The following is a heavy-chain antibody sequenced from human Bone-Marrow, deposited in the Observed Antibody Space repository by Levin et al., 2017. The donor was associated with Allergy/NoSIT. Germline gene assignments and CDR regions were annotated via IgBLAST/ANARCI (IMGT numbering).Heavy chain of an antibody. V-gene: IGHV4-34*01. Sequence: SETLSLTCAVYGGSFSGYYWSWIRQPPGKGLEWIGEINHSGSTNYNPSLKSRVTISVDTSKNQFSLKLSSVTAADTAVYYCAHSMVQGVDAFDIWGQGTMVTVSS. CDR1: GGSFSGYY. CDR2: INHSGST. D-gene: IGHD3-10*01. J-gene: IGHJ3*02. CDR3: AHSMVQGVDAFDI.